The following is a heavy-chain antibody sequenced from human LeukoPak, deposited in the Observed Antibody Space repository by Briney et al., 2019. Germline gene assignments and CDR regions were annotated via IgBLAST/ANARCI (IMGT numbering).Heavy chain of an antibody. CDR3: ARVMGRYCSSTSCYVDY. Sequence: GGSLRLSCAASGFTFSSYGMHWVRQAPGKGLEWVAFIRYDGSNKHYADYLKGRFTISRDNSKNTLSLQMNSLRAEDTAVYYCARVMGRYCSSTSCYVDYWGQGTLVTVSS. D-gene: IGHD2-2*01. V-gene: IGHV3-30*02. J-gene: IGHJ4*02. CDR1: GFTFSSYG. CDR2: IRYDGSNK.